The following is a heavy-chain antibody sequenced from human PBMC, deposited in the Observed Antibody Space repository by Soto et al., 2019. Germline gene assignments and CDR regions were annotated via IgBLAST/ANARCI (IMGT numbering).Heavy chain of an antibody. Sequence: QVKLVQSGAEVRKPGSAVKVSCKASGGTFSTYGINWVRQAPGQGLEWMGGIIPLFGTSSYAQQFEGRVTITADESSGTAYRELTSLRSEDTAVYYCARDNPTVTTNYNYHYDGMDVWGQGTTVTVSS. V-gene: IGHV1-69*01. D-gene: IGHD4-4*01. CDR1: GGTFSTYG. CDR3: ARDNPTVTTNYNYHYDGMDV. J-gene: IGHJ6*02. CDR2: IIPLFGTS.